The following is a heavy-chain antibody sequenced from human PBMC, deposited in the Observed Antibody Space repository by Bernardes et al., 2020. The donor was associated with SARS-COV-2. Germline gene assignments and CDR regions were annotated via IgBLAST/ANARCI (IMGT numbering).Heavy chain of an antibody. CDR1: GYTFTGYY. CDR3: ARNRHITIFGVVIPSSGSGMDV. V-gene: IGHV1-2*02. Sequence: ASMKVSCKASGYTFTGYYMHWVRQAPGQGLEWMGWINPNSGGTNYAQKFQGRVTMTRDTSISTAYMELSRLRSDDTAVYYCARNRHITIFGVVIPSSGSGMDVWGQGTTVTVSS. D-gene: IGHD3-3*01. CDR2: INPNSGGT. J-gene: IGHJ6*02.